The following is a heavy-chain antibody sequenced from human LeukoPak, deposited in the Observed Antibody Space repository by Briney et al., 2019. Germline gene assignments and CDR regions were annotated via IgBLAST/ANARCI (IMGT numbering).Heavy chain of an antibody. V-gene: IGHV1-69*04. D-gene: IGHD4-17*01. J-gene: IGHJ5*02. CDR1: GYTFTSYA. Sequence: GASVKVSCKASGYTFTSYAMNWVRQAPGQGLEWMGRIIPILGIANYAQKCQGRVTIPADKSTSTPYMELSSLRAEDTGVYYCARALGGDYGARGLDPWGQGTLVTVSS. CDR3: ARALGGDYGARGLDP. CDR2: IIPILGIA.